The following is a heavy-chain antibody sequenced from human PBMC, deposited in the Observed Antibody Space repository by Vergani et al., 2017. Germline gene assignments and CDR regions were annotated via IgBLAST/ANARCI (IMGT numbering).Heavy chain of an antibody. CDR1: GYTFTGYY. CDR2: INPNSGGT. CDR3: TRAPTMIVVVITDDYFQH. Sequence: QVQLVQSGAEVKKPGASVKVSCKASGYTFTGYYMHWVRQAPGQGLEWMGWINPNSGGTNYAQKFQGRVTMTRDTSISTVYMELSSLRSEDTAVYYCTRAPTMIVVVITDDYFQHWGQGTLVTVSS. V-gene: IGHV1-2*02. D-gene: IGHD3-22*01. J-gene: IGHJ1*01.